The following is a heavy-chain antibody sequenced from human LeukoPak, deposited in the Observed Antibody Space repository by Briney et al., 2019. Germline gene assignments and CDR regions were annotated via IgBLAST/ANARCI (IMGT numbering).Heavy chain of an antibody. CDR1: GYSFTNYW. CDR3: ARRAFPSAFDI. CDR2: IYPGDSDT. Sequence: GESLKISCKGSGYSFTNYWIGWVRQMPGKGLEWMGVIYPGDSDTTYSPSFQGQVTISADKSITPAYLKWSSLKASDTAMYYCARRAFPSAFDIWGQGTMVTVSS. D-gene: IGHD3-3*02. V-gene: IGHV5-51*01. J-gene: IGHJ3*02.